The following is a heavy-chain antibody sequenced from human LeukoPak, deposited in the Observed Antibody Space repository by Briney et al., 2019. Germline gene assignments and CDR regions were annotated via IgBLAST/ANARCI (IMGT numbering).Heavy chain of an antibody. D-gene: IGHD3-10*01. V-gene: IGHV4-39*07. CDR2: IYYSGST. J-gene: IGHJ3*01. CDR3: ARPSNYYGSATDAFDF. CDR1: GGSISSSYSY. Sequence: PSETLSLTCTVSGGSISSSYSYWGWIRQPPGKGLEWIGNIYYSGSTYYNPSLKSRVTISVDTSKNHFSLKLNSVTAADTAVYYCARPSNYYGSATDAFDFWGQGTMVTVSS.